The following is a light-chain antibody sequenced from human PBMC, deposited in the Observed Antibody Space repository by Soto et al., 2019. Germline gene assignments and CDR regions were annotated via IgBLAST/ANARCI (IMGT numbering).Light chain of an antibody. CDR2: DAS. V-gene: IGKV1-33*01. Sequence: DIQMTQSPSSLSASVGDRVTITCQASQDIKNYLNWYQQKPGKAPNLLIYDASNLKTGVPSRFSGSGSGTHFTFTISSLQPEDIATYYCQHYNHLPPLSFGGGTKVEIK. CDR3: QHYNHLPPLS. J-gene: IGKJ4*01. CDR1: QDIKNY.